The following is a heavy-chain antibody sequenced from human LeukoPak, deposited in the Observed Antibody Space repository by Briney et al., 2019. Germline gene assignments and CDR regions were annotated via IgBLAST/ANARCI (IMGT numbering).Heavy chain of an antibody. CDR2: ISSSSSYI. D-gene: IGHD5-18*01. CDR1: GFTFSSYS. V-gene: IGHV3-21*01. CDR3: AREYSYGYLLNYYGMDV. Sequence: GGSLRLSCAASGFTFSSYSMNWVRQAPGKGLEWVSSISSSSSYIYYADSVKGRFTISRDNAKNSLYLQMNSLRAEDTAVYYCAREYSYGYLLNYYGMDVWGQGTTVTVSS. J-gene: IGHJ6*02.